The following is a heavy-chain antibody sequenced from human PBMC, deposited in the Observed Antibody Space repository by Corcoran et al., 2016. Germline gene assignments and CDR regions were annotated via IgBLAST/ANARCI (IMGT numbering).Heavy chain of an antibody. CDR1: GGSFSGYY. Sequence: QVQLQQWGAGLLKPSETLSLTCAVYGGSFSGYYWSWIRQPPGKGLEWIGEINHSGSTNYNPSLKSRVTISVDTSKNQFSLKLSSVTAADTAVYYCARVRGYGDYGAFDIWGQGTMVTVSS. D-gene: IGHD4-17*01. J-gene: IGHJ3*02. CDR3: ARVRGYGDYGAFDI. V-gene: IGHV4-34*01. CDR2: INHSGST.